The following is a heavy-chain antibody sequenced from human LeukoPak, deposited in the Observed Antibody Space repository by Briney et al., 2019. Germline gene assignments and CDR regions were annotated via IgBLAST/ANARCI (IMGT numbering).Heavy chain of an antibody. Sequence: PWASVKVSCKASGYTFTGYYMHWVRQAPGQGLEWMGWINPNSGGTNYAQKFQGRVTMTRDTSISTAYMELSRLRSDDTAVYYCASYGGYSCGYNFRSPRYYMDVWGKGTTVTVSS. D-gene: IGHD5-18*01. V-gene: IGHV1-2*02. CDR2: INPNSGGT. CDR3: ASYGGYSCGYNFRSPRYYMDV. J-gene: IGHJ6*03. CDR1: GYTFTGYY.